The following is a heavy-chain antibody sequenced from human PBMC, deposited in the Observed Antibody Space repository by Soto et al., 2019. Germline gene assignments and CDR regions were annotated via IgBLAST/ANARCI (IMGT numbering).Heavy chain of an antibody. V-gene: IGHV3-23*01. CDR1: GFTFSSYA. Sequence: GESLKISCAASGFTFSSYAMSWVRQAPGKGLEWVSAISGSGGSTYYADSVKGRFTISRDNSKNTLYLQMNSLRAEDTAVYYCAKVRVKVQPGSPNDYWGQGTLVTVSS. CDR2: ISGSGGST. D-gene: IGHD1-26*01. J-gene: IGHJ4*02. CDR3: AKVRVKVQPGSPNDY.